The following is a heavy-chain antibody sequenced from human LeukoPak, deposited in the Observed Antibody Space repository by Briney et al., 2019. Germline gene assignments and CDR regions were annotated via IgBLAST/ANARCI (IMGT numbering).Heavy chain of an antibody. Sequence: PSETLSLTYAVSGYSISSGYYWGWIRQPPGKGLEWIGSIYHSGSTYYNPSLKSRVTISVDTSKNQFSLKLSSVTAADTAVYYCARLHSIAISGAFDIWGQGTMVTVSS. CDR2: IYHSGST. CDR3: ARLHSIAISGAFDI. V-gene: IGHV4-38-2*01. D-gene: IGHD2/OR15-2a*01. J-gene: IGHJ3*02. CDR1: GYSISSGYY.